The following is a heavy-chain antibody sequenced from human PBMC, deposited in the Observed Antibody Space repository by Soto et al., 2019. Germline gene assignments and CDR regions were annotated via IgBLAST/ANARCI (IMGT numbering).Heavy chain of an antibody. CDR3: ARDQSPSSGWPGMDV. J-gene: IGHJ6*02. D-gene: IGHD6-19*01. V-gene: IGHV1-2*02. Sequence: QVQLVQYGAEVKKPGASVKVSCKASGYTFTDYYMHWGRQATGQGLEWMGWINPNSGGTNYAQKFQGRVTMTSDTSISTAYMELNRLRSDDTAVYYCARDQSPSSGWPGMDVWGQGTTVTVSS. CDR1: GYTFTDYY. CDR2: INPNSGGT.